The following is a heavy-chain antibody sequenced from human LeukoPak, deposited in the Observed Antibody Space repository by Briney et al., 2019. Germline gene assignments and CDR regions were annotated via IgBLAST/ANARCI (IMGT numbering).Heavy chain of an antibody. CDR1: GYTFTSYY. J-gene: IGHJ5*02. V-gene: IGHV1-46*01. Sequence: GASVKVSCKASGYTFTSYYMHWVRQAPGQGLEWMGIINPSGGSTSYAQKFQGRVTMTRDTSTSTVYMELSSLRSEDTAVYYCAREDTAMVTGGWFDPWGQGTLVTVSS. CDR2: INPSGGST. D-gene: IGHD5-18*01. CDR3: AREDTAMVTGGWFDP.